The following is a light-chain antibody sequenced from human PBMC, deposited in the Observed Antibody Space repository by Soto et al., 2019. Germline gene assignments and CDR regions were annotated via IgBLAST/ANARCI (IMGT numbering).Light chain of an antibody. CDR2: WAS. J-gene: IGKJ2*01. V-gene: IGKV4-1*01. CDR3: HQYYSTPHT. CDR1: QSVLYSSNNKDY. Sequence: DIVMTQSPDSLAVSLGERATINCKSSQSVLYSSNNKDYLAWYQQKPGQPPKLLIYWASTRESGVPDRFSGSGSGTDFTLTISSLQAEDVAVYYCHQYYSTPHTLGQGTKLEIK.